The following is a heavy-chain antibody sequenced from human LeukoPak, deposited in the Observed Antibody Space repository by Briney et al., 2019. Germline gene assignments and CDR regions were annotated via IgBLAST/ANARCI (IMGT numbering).Heavy chain of an antibody. Sequence: PSETLSLTCAVYGGSFSGYYWSWVRQSPGKGLEWVASINQGGSLNYYVDSVKGRFTISRDDAKSSLYVRMDSLRDEDTAVYYCARFGYSGWNLEYWGQGTLVTVSS. V-gene: IGHV3-7*01. CDR3: ARFGYSGWNLEY. CDR2: INQGGSLN. CDR1: GGSFSGYY. D-gene: IGHD5-12*01. J-gene: IGHJ4*02.